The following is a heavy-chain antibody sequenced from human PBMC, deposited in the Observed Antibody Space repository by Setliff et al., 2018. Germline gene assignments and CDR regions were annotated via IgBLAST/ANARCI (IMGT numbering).Heavy chain of an antibody. CDR1: GNIFSNSD. CDR3: VRGPRQASYGFPLRPFDI. CDR2: MNPNGRA. J-gene: IGHJ3*02. Sequence: ASVKVSCKASGNIFSNSDINWVRQTPGQGLEWMGWMNPNGRAGSTQKFQGRVTMTRDTSINTVYMELNSLRSDDTAVYYCVRGPRQASYGFPLRPFDIWGQETVVTV. D-gene: IGHD5-18*01. V-gene: IGHV1-8*02.